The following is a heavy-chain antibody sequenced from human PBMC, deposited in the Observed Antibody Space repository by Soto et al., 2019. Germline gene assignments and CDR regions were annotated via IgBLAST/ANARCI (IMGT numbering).Heavy chain of an antibody. V-gene: IGHV1-69*13. CDR3: ARPAPDKRNYYDSSGYYY. Sequence: SVKVSCKASGGTFSSYAISWVRQAPGQGLEWMGRIIPIFGTANYAQKFQGRVTITADESTSTAYMELSSLRSEDTAVYYCARPAPDKRNYYDSSGYYYWGQGTLVTVSS. D-gene: IGHD3-22*01. CDR1: GGTFSSYA. CDR2: IIPIFGTA. J-gene: IGHJ4*02.